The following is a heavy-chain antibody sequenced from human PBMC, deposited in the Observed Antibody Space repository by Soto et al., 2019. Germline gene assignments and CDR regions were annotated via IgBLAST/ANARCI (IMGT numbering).Heavy chain of an antibody. J-gene: IGHJ3*02. V-gene: IGHV3-23*01. CDR3: ANQWLVRAFDI. D-gene: IGHD6-19*01. CDR1: GFTFSSYW. Sequence: GGSLRLSCADSGFTFSSYWKNWVRQAPGKGLEWVSAISGSGGSTYYADSVKGRFTISRDNSKNTLYLQMNSLRAEDTAVYYCANQWLVRAFDIWGQGTMVTVSS. CDR2: ISGSGGST.